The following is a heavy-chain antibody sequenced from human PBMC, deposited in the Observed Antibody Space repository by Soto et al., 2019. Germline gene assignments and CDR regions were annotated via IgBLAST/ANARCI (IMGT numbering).Heavy chain of an antibody. D-gene: IGHD3-10*01. CDR1: GGTFSSYA. Sequence: QVQLVQSGAEVKKPGSSVKVSCKASGGTFSSYAISWVRQAPGQGLEWMGGIIPIFGTANYAQKFQGRVTITADESTSTAYMELSSLRSENTAVSYCARHLRRYYYCSGSPNWFDPWCQVTLVTVSS. CDR3: ARHLRRYYYCSGSPNWFDP. CDR2: IIPIFGTA. V-gene: IGHV1-69*01. J-gene: IGHJ5*02.